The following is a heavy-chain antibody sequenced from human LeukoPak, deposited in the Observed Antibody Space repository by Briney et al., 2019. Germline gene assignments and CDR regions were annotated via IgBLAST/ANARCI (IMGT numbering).Heavy chain of an antibody. D-gene: IGHD4-11*01. V-gene: IGHV4-59*01. CDR1: GGSISSYY. J-gene: IGHJ4*02. Sequence: SETLSLTCTVSGGSISSYYWSWIRQPPGKGLEWIGYIYYSGSTNYNPSLKSRVTISVDTSKNQFSLKLSSVTAADTAVYYCAGTDYSYNLFDYWGQGTLVTVSS. CDR3: AGTDYSYNLFDY. CDR2: IYYSGST.